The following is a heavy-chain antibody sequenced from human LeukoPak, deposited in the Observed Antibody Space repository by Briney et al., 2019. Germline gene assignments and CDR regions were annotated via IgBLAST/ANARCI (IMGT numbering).Heavy chain of an antibody. CDR3: ARLLYCSGGSCYEYFDY. V-gene: IGHV1-46*01. Sequence: ASVKVSCKASGYTFTSYYMHWVRQAPGQGLEWMGIINPSGGSTSYAQKFQGRVTMTRDMSTSTVYMELSSLRSEDTAVYYCARLLYCSGGSCYEYFDYWGQGTLVTVSS. D-gene: IGHD2-15*01. J-gene: IGHJ4*02. CDR2: INPSGGST. CDR1: GYTFTSYY.